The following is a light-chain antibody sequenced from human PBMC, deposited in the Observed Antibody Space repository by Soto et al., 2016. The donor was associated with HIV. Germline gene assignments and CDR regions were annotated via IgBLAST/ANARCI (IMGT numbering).Light chain of an antibody. CDR3: QQYNSYSST. Sequence: DIQMTQSPSTLSASVGDRVTITCRASQIISSWLAWYQQKPGKAPKLLIYKASNLETGVPSRFSGSGSGTEFTLTLSSLQPDDFATYYCQQYNSYSSTFGQGTKLEIK. CDR2: KAS. CDR1: QIISSW. J-gene: IGKJ2*02. V-gene: IGKV1-5*03.